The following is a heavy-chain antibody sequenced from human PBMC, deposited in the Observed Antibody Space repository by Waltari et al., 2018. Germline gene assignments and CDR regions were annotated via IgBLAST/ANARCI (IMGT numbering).Heavy chain of an antibody. CDR2: IYYSGST. J-gene: IGHJ4*02. V-gene: IGHV4-39*01. CDR3: ARQCDDILTGYLEYFDY. D-gene: IGHD3-9*01. CDR1: GGSISSSSYY. Sequence: QLQLQESGPGLVKPSETLSLTCTVSGGSISSSSYYWAWIRQPPGKGLEWIGSIYYSGSTYYNPSLKSRVTISVDTSKNQFSLKLSSVTAADTAVYYCARQCDDILTGYLEYFDYWGQGTLVTVSS.